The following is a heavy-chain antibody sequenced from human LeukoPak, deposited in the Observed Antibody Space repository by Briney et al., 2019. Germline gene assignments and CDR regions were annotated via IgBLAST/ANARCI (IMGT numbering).Heavy chain of an antibody. CDR3: AELGITMIGGV. CDR2: ISSGSSYI. V-gene: IGHV3-21*01. D-gene: IGHD3-10*02. Sequence: GGSLRLSCAASGFTFSSYSMNWVRQAPGKGLEWVSSISSGSSYIYYADSVKGRFTISRDNAKNSLYLQMNSLRAEDTAVYYCAELGITMIGGVWGKGTTVTISS. J-gene: IGHJ6*04. CDR1: GFTFSSYS.